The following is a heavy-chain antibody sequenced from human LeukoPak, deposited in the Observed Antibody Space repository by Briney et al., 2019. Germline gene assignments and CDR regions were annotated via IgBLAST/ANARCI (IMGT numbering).Heavy chain of an antibody. CDR3: ARGDWGSALS. CDR2: ISGDVTNT. V-gene: IGHV3-74*01. CDR1: GFTFSSYE. D-gene: IGHD7-27*01. J-gene: IGHJ3*01. Sequence: PGGSLRLPCAASGFTFSSYEMDWVRQAPGRGLVWVSRISGDVTNTAYGDSVKGRFTISRDNAKNTLYLQMNSLRVDDTGVYYCARGDWGSALSWGRGTMVTVSS.